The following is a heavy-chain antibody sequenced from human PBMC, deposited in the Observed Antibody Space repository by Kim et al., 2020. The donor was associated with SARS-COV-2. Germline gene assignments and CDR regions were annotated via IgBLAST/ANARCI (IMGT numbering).Heavy chain of an antibody. D-gene: IGHD3-10*01. Sequence: GGSLRLSCAASGFIFNTYGIHWVRQAPGKGLEWVAVISYDGINNYYADAVKGRFTNSRDNSNNTLNQQMNSLRAEDTAVYYCARSGSEGYYYHGMDVWGPGTTVTVS. CDR2: ISYDGINN. V-gene: IGHV3-30*03. CDR3: ARSGSEGYYYHGMDV. J-gene: IGHJ6*02. CDR1: GFIFNTYG.